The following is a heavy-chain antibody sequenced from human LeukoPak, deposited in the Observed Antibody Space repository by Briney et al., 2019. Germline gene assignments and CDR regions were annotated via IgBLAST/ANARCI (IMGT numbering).Heavy chain of an antibody. D-gene: IGHD6-19*01. Sequence: SQTLSLTCTVSGVSISSSGYYWSWIRQHPGKGLEWIGCIYYSGSTYYNPSLKSRVTISVDTSKNQFSLKLSSVTAADTAVYYCARDKGVGSGDAFDIWGQGTMVTVSS. CDR2: IYYSGST. CDR1: GVSISSSGYY. CDR3: ARDKGVGSGDAFDI. J-gene: IGHJ3*02. V-gene: IGHV4-31*03.